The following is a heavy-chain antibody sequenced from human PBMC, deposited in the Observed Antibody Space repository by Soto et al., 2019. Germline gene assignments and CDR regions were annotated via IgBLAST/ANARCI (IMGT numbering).Heavy chain of an antibody. CDR2: IRGGSSYT. CDR1: GFSFGDSY. CDR3: AITIVAASGYYFDH. V-gene: IGHV3-11*06. D-gene: IGHD2-21*01. Sequence: QVQLVESGGGLVKPGGSLRLACAASGFSFGDSYMSWVRQAPGKGREWLSYIRGGSSYTNYAASVKGRFPISRDNAQRSLYLEINRLSADDTALYYPAITIVAASGYYFDHWGQGNLVTVSS. J-gene: IGHJ4*02.